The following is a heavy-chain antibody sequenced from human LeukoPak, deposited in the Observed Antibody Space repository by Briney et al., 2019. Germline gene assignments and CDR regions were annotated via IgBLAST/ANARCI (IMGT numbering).Heavy chain of an antibody. CDR2: ISPYNGNT. Sequence: ASVKVSCKASGYTFTSYGFNWVRPAPGQGLEWMGWISPYNGNTKYEEKIQRKVTISTDTSTSTAYMELRSLSSDDTDVYYCARDQRGYGDSSGASKWIDPWGQGTLVTVSS. J-gene: IGHJ5*02. CDR1: GYTFTSYG. CDR3: ARDQRGYGDSSGASKWIDP. D-gene: IGHD4-17*01. V-gene: IGHV1-18*01.